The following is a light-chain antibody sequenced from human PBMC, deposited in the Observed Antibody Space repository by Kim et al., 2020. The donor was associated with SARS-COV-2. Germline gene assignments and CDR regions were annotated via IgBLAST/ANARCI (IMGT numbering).Light chain of an antibody. Sequence: EVVLTQSPGTLSLSPGERATLSCRASQSVTRNYLAWYQKKPGQAPRLLIYDASRRATGIPDRFSGSGSGTDFTLTVSRLEPEDFAVYYCQHYDTSPLTFGGESKVEIK. CDR1: QSVTRNY. J-gene: IGKJ4*01. CDR2: DAS. V-gene: IGKV3-20*01. CDR3: QHYDTSPLT.